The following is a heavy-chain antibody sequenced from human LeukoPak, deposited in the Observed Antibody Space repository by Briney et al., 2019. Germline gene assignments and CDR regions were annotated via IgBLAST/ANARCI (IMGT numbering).Heavy chain of an antibody. Sequence: GGSLRLSCAASGFTFSNAWMSWVRQAPGKGLEWVGRIKSKTDGGTTAYAAPVKGRFTISRDDSKNTLYLQMNSLKTEDAAVYYCTRAARHYYNGMDVWGQGTTVTV. CDR3: TRAARHYYNGMDV. CDR2: IKSKTDGGTT. V-gene: IGHV3-15*01. D-gene: IGHD6-6*01. CDR1: GFTFSNAW. J-gene: IGHJ6*02.